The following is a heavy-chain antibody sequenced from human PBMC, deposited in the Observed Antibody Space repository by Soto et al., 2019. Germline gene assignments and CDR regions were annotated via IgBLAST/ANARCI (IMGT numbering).Heavy chain of an antibody. CDR2: IFSNDEK. CDR1: GFSLSNARMG. Sequence: SGPTLVNPTATLTLTCTVSGFSLSNARMGVSWIRQPPGKALEWLAHIFSNDEKSYSTSLKSRLTISKDTSKSQVVLTMTNMDPVDTATYYCARILLRFGESHNWFDPWGQGTLVTVSS. J-gene: IGHJ5*02. V-gene: IGHV2-26*01. D-gene: IGHD3-10*01. CDR3: ARILLRFGESHNWFDP.